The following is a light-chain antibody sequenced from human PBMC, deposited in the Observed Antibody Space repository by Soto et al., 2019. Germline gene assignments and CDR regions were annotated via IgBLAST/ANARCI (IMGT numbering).Light chain of an antibody. CDR2: TSS. Sequence: DIQMTQSPSSLSASVGDRVTVTCRAGQSISRYLNWYQQKPGKAPTLLMFTSSNLQSGVPSRFSGSGSGTDFILTISSLQPEDFATYYCQQSYSTPPTFGQGTKVDIK. CDR1: QSISRY. J-gene: IGKJ1*01. CDR3: QQSYSTPPT. V-gene: IGKV1-39*01.